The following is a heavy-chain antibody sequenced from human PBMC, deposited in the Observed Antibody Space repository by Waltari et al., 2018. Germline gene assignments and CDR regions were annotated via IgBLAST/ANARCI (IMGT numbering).Heavy chain of an antibody. CDR1: GFTFSRYA. J-gene: IGHJ5*02. V-gene: IGHV3-23*01. CDR3: AKGTYFLTIFGVTITDL. CDR2: ISGSGGST. D-gene: IGHD3-3*01. Sequence: EVQLLASGGGLVQPGGSLRLSCAASGFTFSRYAMSWVRQAPGKGLEWVSVISGSGGSTYYADSVKGRFTISRDNSKNTLYLQMNSLRAEDTAVYYCAKGTYFLTIFGVTITDLWGQGTLVTVSS.